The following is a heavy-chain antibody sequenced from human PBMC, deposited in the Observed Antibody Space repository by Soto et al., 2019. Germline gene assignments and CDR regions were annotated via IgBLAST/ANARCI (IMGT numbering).Heavy chain of an antibody. J-gene: IGHJ4*02. CDR1: GFTFDDYG. CDR3: ARSPNYDILTGYYSAFDY. D-gene: IGHD3-9*01. V-gene: IGHV3-20*04. CDR2: INWNGGST. Sequence: EVQLVESGGGVVRPGGSLRLSCAASGFTFDDYGMSWVRQAPGKGLEWVSGINWNGGSTGYADSVKGRFTISRDNAKNSLYLQMNSLRADDTAVYYFARSPNYDILTGYYSAFDYWGQGTMVTVSS.